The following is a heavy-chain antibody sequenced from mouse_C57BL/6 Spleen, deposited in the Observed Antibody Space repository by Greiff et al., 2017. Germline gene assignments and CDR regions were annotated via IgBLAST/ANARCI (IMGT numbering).Heavy chain of an antibody. Sequence: QVQLQQSGAELARPGASVKLSCKASGYTFTSYGISWVKQRTGQGLEWIGEIYPRSGNTYYNEKFKGKATLTADKSSSPAYLELRSLTSEDSAVYFCARIGDGYVGAWFAYWGQGTLVTVSA. CDR1: GYTFTSYG. D-gene: IGHD2-2*01. CDR3: ARIGDGYVGAWFAY. J-gene: IGHJ3*01. CDR2: IYPRSGNT. V-gene: IGHV1-81*01.